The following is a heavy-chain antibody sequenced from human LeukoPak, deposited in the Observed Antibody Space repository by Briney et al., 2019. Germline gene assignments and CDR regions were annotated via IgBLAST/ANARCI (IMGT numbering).Heavy chain of an antibody. CDR3: ARLAYYGRGIDFHY. D-gene: IGHD2/OR15-2a*01. J-gene: IGHJ4*02. CDR2: INTDGSST. V-gene: IGHV3-74*01. CDR1: GFTFSSYW. Sequence: PGGSLRLSCSASGFTFSSYWMHWIRQAPGKGLVWVSRINTDGSSTNYADSVKGRFTISRDNTKNTLHLQMNSLRAEDTAVYYCARLAYYGRGIDFHYWGQGPLVSVSS.